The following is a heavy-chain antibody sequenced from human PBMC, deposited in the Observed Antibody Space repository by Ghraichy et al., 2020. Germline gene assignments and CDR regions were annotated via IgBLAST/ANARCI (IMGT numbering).Heavy chain of an antibody. CDR1: GGSISNHY. Sequence: ESLNISCTVSGGSISNHYWSWIRQPAGKGLEWIGRIYTTGNTNYNPSLESRVTMSVDTSKNQFSLKLSSVTAADPAVYFCARLRHGDFYYYGLEDWGQGTTVTVSS. V-gene: IGHV4-4*07. CDR3: ARLRHGDFYYYGLED. D-gene: IGHD4-17*01. CDR2: IYTTGNT. J-gene: IGHJ6*02.